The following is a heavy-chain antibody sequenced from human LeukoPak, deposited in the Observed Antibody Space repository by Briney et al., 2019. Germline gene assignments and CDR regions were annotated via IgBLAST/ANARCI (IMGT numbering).Heavy chain of an antibody. CDR2: IYPGDSDT. D-gene: IGHD5-24*01. J-gene: IGHJ3*01. Sequence: GESLKISCKGSGYSFTSYWIGWVRQMPGKGLEWMGIIYPGDSDTRYSPSFQGQVTISADRSISAAFLQWTSLKASDTAIYYCARPREMATVVAFDLWGQGTMVSVSS. CDR1: GYSFTSYW. V-gene: IGHV5-51*01. CDR3: ARPREMATVVAFDL.